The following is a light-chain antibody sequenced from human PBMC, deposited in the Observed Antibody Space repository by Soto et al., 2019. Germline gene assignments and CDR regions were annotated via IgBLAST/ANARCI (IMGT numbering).Light chain of an antibody. J-gene: IGKJ1*01. V-gene: IGKV1-5*03. CDR2: KAS. Sequence: DIQMTQSPSTLSASVGDRVTITCRASQSISSWLAWYQQKPGKAPKLLIYKASTLKSGVPSRFSGSGSGTDFTLAISSLQNEDSATYYCLQDINYPWTFGQGTKVDIK. CDR1: QSISSW. CDR3: LQDINYPWT.